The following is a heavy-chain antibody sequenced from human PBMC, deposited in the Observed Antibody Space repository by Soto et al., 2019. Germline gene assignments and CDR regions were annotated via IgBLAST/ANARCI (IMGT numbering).Heavy chain of an antibody. CDR3: ASAWVVVTATDY. CDR2: INAGNGNT. D-gene: IGHD2-21*02. CDR1: GYTFTSYA. Sequence: QVQLVQSGAEEKKPGASVKVSCKASGYTFTSYAMHWVRQAPGQRLEGMGWINAGNGNTKYSQKFQGSVTITRDTSASTAYMELSSLRSEDKAVYYCASAWVVVTATDYWGQGTLVTVSS. V-gene: IGHV1-3*05. J-gene: IGHJ4*02.